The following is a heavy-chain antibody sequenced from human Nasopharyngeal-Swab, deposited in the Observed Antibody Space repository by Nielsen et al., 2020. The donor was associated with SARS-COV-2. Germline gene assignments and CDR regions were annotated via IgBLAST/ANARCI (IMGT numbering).Heavy chain of an antibody. D-gene: IGHD3-9*01. V-gene: IGHV1-69*13. Sequence: SVKVSCKASGGTFSSYAISWVRQAPGQGLEWMGGIIPIFGTANYAQKFQGSVTITADESTSTAYMELSSLRSEDTAVYYCARQLLRYFDWLLGNWFDPWGQGTLVTVSS. CDR2: IIPIFGTA. CDR3: ARQLLRYFDWLLGNWFDP. J-gene: IGHJ5*02. CDR1: GGTFSSYA.